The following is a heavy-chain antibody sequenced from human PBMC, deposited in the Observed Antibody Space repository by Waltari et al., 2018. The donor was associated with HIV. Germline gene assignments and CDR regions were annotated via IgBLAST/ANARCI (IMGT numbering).Heavy chain of an antibody. CDR2: ISWESGRI. V-gene: IGHV3-9*01. D-gene: IGHD2-8*01. CDR1: GFIFADYG. J-gene: IGHJ5*02. Sequence: EVHLVESGGGLVQPGGSLRPSCAASGFIFADYGMHWVRQAPGKGLEWISGISWESGRIGYADSVRGRFTISRDNAKNVVYLQMNSLRGDDTAFYYCARGPLYDWFDPWGQGTLVTVSS. CDR3: ARGPLYDWFDP.